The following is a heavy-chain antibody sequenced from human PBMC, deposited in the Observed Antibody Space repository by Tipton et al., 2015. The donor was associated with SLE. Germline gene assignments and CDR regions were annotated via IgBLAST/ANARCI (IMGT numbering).Heavy chain of an antibody. CDR3: ARDRRPKYYYYYAMDV. Sequence: QSGPEVKKPGASVKVSCKASGYTFSTYAVHWVRQAPGQGLEWMGWINVDKGDTKYSQSFKGRVTISRDTSANTAYMELNSLRSEDTAVYYCARDRRPKYYYYYAMDVWGQGTTVTVSS. CDR2: INVDKGDT. V-gene: IGHV1-3*01. J-gene: IGHJ6*02. CDR1: GYTFSTYA.